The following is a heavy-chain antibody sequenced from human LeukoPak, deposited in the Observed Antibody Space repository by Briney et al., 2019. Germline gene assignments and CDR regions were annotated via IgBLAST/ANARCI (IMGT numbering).Heavy chain of an antibody. J-gene: IGHJ2*01. CDR3: ARKTDRLGAVGRDRYFDL. CDR1: GFTFRGYE. Sequence: GGSLRLSCTASGFTFRGYEMTWVRQAPGEGLEWMSYISVNGGAMQYADSVRGRFTTSRDGAKNSLYLHMNSLRVEDTAIYYCARKTDRLGAVGRDRYFDLWGRGTLITVSS. V-gene: IGHV3-48*03. CDR2: ISVNGGAM. D-gene: IGHD6-13*01.